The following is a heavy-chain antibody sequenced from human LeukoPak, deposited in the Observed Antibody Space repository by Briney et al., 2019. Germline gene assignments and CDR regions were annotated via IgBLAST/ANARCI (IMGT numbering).Heavy chain of an antibody. CDR2: IDSSSTTI. J-gene: IGHJ6*02. Sequence: GGSLRLSCAASGFTFSTYDMNWVRQAPGKGLEWLSYIDSSSTTIYYADSVKGRFTVSRDNAKNSLYLQMNSLRAEDTAVYYCAKGLYYDFWSGYYYYGMDVWGQGTTVTVSS. D-gene: IGHD3-3*01. CDR3: AKGLYYDFWSGYYYYGMDV. V-gene: IGHV3-48*01. CDR1: GFTFSTYD.